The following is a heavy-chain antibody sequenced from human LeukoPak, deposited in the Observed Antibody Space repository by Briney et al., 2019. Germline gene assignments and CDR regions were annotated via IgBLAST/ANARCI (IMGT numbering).Heavy chain of an antibody. J-gene: IGHJ5*02. CDR1: GGSISSYY. Sequence: SETLSLTCTVSGGSISSYYWSWIRQPPGKGLEWIGYIYYSGSTNYNPSLKSRVTISVDTSKNQFSLKLSSVTAADTAVYYRARDKASGFDPWGQGTLVTVSS. CDR3: ARDKASGFDP. CDR2: IYYSGST. V-gene: IGHV4-59*01.